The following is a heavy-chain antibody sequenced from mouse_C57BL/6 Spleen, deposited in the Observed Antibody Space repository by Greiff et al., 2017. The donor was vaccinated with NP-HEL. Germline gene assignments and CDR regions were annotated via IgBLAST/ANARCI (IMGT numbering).Heavy chain of an antibody. D-gene: IGHD2-4*01. CDR2: IWSGGST. CDR1: GFSLTSYG. J-gene: IGHJ4*01. Sequence: QVQLQQSGPGLVQPSQSLSITCTVSGFSLTSYGVHWVRQSPGKGLEWLGVIWSGGSTDYNAAFISRLSISKDNSKSQVFFKMNSLQADDTAIYYCARVYYDYDVRAMDYWGQGTSVTVSS. V-gene: IGHV2-2*01. CDR3: ARVYYDYDVRAMDY.